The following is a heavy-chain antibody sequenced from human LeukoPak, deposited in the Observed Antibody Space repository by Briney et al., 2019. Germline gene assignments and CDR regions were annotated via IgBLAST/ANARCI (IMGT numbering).Heavy chain of an antibody. V-gene: IGHV3-9*01. CDR1: GFTFDDYA. J-gene: IGHJ5*02. D-gene: IGHD3-9*01. CDR2: ISWNSGSI. Sequence: PGGSLRLSCAASGFTFDDYAMHWVRQAPGKGLEWVSGISWNSGSIGYADSVKGRFTISRDNAKNSLYLQMNSLRAEETAVYYCARGSWKYFDWLLPGDDGFDPWGEGALVTVSS. CDR3: ARGSWKYFDWLLPGDDGFDP.